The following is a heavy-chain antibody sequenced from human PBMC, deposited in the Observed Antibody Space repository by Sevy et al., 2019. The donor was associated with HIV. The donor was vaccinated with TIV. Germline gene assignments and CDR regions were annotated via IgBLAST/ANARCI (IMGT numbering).Heavy chain of an antibody. CDR2: IKGDGSDK. CDR1: GFSFSANW. D-gene: IGHD3-16*01. J-gene: IGHJ4*02. V-gene: IGHV3-7*01. Sequence: GGSLRLSCAASGFSFSANWMNWVRQAPGKGLEWVANIKGDGSDKHNVDSVEGRLTISRDNAKNVLYLQMNSLRVEETAVYYCAHETFGRFESWGQGTLVTVSS. CDR3: AHETFGRFES.